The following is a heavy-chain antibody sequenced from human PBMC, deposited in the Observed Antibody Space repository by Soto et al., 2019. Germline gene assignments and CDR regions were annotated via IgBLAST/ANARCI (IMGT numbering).Heavy chain of an antibody. V-gene: IGHV4-31*03. CDR2: IYYSGST. CDR3: XXXXXFP. J-gene: IGHJ5*02. Sequence: QVQLQESGPGLVKPSQTLSLTCTVSGGSISSGGYYWTWIRQHPGKGLEWIGYIYYSGSTYYNPSLKSRVTISVDTSKNQFSLXXXXXXXXXXXXXXXXXXXFPXGQGTLVTVSS. CDR1: GGSISSGGYY.